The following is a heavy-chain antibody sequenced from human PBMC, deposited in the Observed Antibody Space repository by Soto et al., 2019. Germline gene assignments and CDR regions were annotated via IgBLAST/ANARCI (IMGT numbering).Heavy chain of an antibody. D-gene: IGHD4-17*01. CDR1: GFTFDSYA. CDR3: ARCKGSYGDTYYYGLDV. Sequence: GGSLRLSCSGTGFTFDSYAVHWVRQAPGKGLEWVAFISYGGNNADYADSVRGRFTISRDNSKNTVFLQMKSLRAGDTAVYYFARCKGSYGDTYYYGLDVWGRGTWVTVSS. V-gene: IGHV3-30-3*01. CDR2: ISYGGNNA. J-gene: IGHJ6*02.